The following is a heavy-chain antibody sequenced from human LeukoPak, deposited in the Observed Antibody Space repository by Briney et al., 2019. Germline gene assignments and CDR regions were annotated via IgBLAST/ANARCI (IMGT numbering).Heavy chain of an antibody. CDR1: GFTVSSNY. V-gene: IGHV3-66*04. CDR2: IYSGGST. D-gene: IGHD1-26*01. CDR3: AKRIVGAATWGDYFDY. J-gene: IGHJ4*02. Sequence: GGSLRLSCAASGFTVSSNYMSWVRQAPGKGLEWVSVIYSGGSTYYADSVKGRFTISRDNSKNTLYLQMNSLRAEDTAVYYCAKRIVGAATWGDYFDYWGQGTLVTVSS.